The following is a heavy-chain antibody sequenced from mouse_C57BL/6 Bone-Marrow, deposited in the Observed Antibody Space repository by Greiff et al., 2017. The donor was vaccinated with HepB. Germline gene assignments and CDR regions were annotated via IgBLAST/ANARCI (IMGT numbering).Heavy chain of an antibody. CDR3: ARSTMVTRAY. Sequence: QLQQSGAELARPGASVKLSCKASGYTFTSYGISWVKQRTGQGLEWIGEIYPRSGNTYYNEKFKGKATLTADKSSSTAYMELRSLTSEDSAVYFCARSTMVTRAYWGQGTLVTVSA. V-gene: IGHV1-81*01. D-gene: IGHD2-2*01. J-gene: IGHJ3*01. CDR2: IYPRSGNT. CDR1: GYTFTSYG.